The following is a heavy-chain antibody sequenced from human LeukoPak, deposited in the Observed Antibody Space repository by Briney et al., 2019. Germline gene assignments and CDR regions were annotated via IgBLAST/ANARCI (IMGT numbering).Heavy chain of an antibody. D-gene: IGHD1-26*01. CDR2: IKQDGSEK. CDR1: GFTFSSYG. CDR3: ARDIMGAIARGWFDP. J-gene: IGHJ5*02. Sequence: GGSLRLSCAASGFTFSSYGVSWVRQAPGKGLEWVANIKQDGSEKYYVDSVKGRFSISRDNAKNSLYLQMNSLRAEDTAVYYCARDIMGAIARGWFDPWGQGTLVTVSS. V-gene: IGHV3-7*01.